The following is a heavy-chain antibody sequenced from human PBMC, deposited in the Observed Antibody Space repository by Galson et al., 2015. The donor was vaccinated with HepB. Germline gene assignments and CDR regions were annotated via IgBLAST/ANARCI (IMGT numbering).Heavy chain of an antibody. V-gene: IGHV4-31*03. CDR3: ARDPSSSWHFDL. CDR2: IYYSGST. D-gene: IGHD6-6*01. J-gene: IGHJ2*01. Sequence: TLSLTCTVSGGSISSGGYYWSWIRQHPGKGLEWIGYIYYSGSTYYNPSLKSRVTISVDTSKNQFSLKLSSVTAADTAVYYCARDPSSSWHFDLWGRGTLVTVSS. CDR1: GGSISSGGYY.